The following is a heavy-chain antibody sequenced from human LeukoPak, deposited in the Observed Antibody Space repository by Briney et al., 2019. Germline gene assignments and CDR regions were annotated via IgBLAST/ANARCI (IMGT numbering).Heavy chain of an antibody. CDR2: INSDGSST. J-gene: IGHJ4*02. V-gene: IGHV3-74*01. D-gene: IGHD3-10*01. CDR3: ARDDGSGSYDY. CDR1: GFTFSSYW. Sequence: GGSLRLSCAASGFTFSSYWMHWVRQAPGKGLAWVSRINSDGSSTSYADSVKGRFTISRDNAKNTLYLQMNSLRAEDTAVYYCARDDGSGSYDYWGQGTLVTVSS.